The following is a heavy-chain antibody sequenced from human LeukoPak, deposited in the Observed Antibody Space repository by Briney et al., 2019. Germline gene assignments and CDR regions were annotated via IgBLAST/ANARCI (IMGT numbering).Heavy chain of an antibody. CDR2: IYYSGST. J-gene: IGHJ5*02. V-gene: IGHV4-59*01. Sequence: SETLSLTCTVSGGSISSYYWSWSRQPPGKGLEWIGYIYYSGSTNYNPSLKSRVTISVDTSKNQFSLKLSSVTAADTAVYYCARSETWFDPWGQGTLVTVSS. CDR3: ARSETWFDP. CDR1: GGSISSYY.